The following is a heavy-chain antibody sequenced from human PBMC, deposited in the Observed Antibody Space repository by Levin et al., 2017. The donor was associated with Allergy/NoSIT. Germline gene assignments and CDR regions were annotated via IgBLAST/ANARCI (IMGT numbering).Heavy chain of an antibody. J-gene: IGHJ5*02. CDR2: INPNSGGT. Sequence: ASVKVSCKASGYTFTGYYMHWVRQAPGQGLEWMGWINPNSGGTNYAQKFQGWVTMTRDTSISTAYMELSRLRSDDTAVYYCARGDYYDSSGWFDPWGQGTLVTVSS. V-gene: IGHV1-2*04. CDR1: GYTFTGYY. CDR3: ARGDYYDSSGWFDP. D-gene: IGHD3-22*01.